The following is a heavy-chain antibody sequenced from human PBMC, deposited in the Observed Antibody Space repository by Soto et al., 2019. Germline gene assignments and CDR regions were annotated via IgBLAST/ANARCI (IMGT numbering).Heavy chain of an antibody. J-gene: IGHJ4*02. CDR3: AKGGRIAYGFDS. V-gene: IGHV3-23*01. CDR2: ISDSGTIT. CDR1: DFLFSNYG. Sequence: PGGSLRLSCEVSDFLFSNYGMSWVRQAPGKGLEWVAGISDSGTITNYADSVKGRFTISKDNSRRMVYLQMDSLRAEDTAVYFCAKGGRIAYGFDSWGQGILVTVSS. D-gene: IGHD4-17*01.